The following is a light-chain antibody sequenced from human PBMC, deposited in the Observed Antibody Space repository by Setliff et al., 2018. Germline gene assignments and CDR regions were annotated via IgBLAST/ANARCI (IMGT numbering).Light chain of an antibody. CDR3: CSYAGSYTGV. CDR1: SSDVGCYNY. Sequence: QSALTQPRSVSGSPGQSGTISCTGTSSDVGCYNYASWYQQHPGKAPKRMIYDVSKRPSGVPDRFSGSKSGNTASLTISGLQAEDEADYYCCSYAGSYTGVFGTGTKVTVL. CDR2: DVS. J-gene: IGLJ1*01. V-gene: IGLV2-11*01.